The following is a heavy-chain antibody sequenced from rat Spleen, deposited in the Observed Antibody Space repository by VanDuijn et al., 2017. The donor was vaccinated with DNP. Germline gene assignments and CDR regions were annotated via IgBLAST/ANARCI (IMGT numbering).Heavy chain of an antibody. V-gene: IGHV1-43*01. CDR1: GYTFTSYY. Sequence: QVQLQQSGAELAKPGSSVMISCRASGYTFTSYYIGWIKQTTGQGLEYIGYINTGSGGTNYNEKFKGKATLTVDKSSSTAFMQLSSLTPDDSAVYYCARSKNTYYGSNYGGFAYWGQGTLVTVSS. J-gene: IGHJ3*01. CDR3: ARSKNTYYGSNYGGFAY. D-gene: IGHD1-9*01. CDR2: INTGSGGT.